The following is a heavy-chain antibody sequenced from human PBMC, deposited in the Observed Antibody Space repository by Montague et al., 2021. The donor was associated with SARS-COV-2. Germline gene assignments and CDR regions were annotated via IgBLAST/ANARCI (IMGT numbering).Heavy chain of an antibody. V-gene: IGHV6-1*01. CDR2: TYYRSKWYS. CDR3: VRYSGWFYFDF. J-gene: IGHJ4*02. Sequence: CAISGDSVFINSVTSSWHRQSPSTGRHLLGRTYYRSKWYSDYAPSLRGRLTVNPDASKNEFSLELNYVTPEDTAVYYCVRYSGWFYFDFWGQGTLVTVSS. D-gene: IGHD6-19*01. CDR1: GDSVFINSVT.